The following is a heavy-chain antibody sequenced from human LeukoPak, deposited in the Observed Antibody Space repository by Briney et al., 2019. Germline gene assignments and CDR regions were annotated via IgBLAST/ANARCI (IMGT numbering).Heavy chain of an antibody. D-gene: IGHD5-24*01. V-gene: IGHV1-69*05. CDR1: GGTFSSYA. Sequence: GASVKVSCKASGGTFSSYAISWVRQAPGQGLEWMGRIIPIFGTANYAQKVQGRVTITTDESTSTAYMELSSLRSEDTAVYYCARGVPIRDYYYYYMDVWGKGTTVTVSS. J-gene: IGHJ6*03. CDR3: ARGVPIRDYYYYYMDV. CDR2: IIPIFGTA.